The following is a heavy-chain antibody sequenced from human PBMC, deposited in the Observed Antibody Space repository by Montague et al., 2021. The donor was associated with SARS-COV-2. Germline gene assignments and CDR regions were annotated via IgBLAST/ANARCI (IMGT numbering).Heavy chain of an antibody. CDR3: ARQPHHDGLNGPRDF. Sequence: SETLSLTCTVSGVSVTDHYWSWIRQPPGKGLEWIGDVFYNKSTNFNPSLKSRVTISVDTSKNQFSLRLTSVTAADTAFYYCARQPHHDGLNGPRDFWGQGTLVTVSS. CDR1: GVSVTDHY. D-gene: IGHD3-9*01. V-gene: IGHV4-59*08. CDR2: VFYNKST. J-gene: IGHJ1*01.